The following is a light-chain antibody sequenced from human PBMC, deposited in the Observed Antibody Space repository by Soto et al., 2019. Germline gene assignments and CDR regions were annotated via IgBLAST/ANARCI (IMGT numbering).Light chain of an antibody. J-gene: IGKJ4*01. Sequence: EIVLTQSPATLSLSPGERATLSCRASQSVSSYLAWYQQKPGQAPRLLIYDASNRATGIPARFSGSGSGTDFTLTISSLEPEDFAVYYCQHFSSWPLTFGGGTRVEMK. CDR1: QSVSSY. V-gene: IGKV3-11*01. CDR3: QHFSSWPLT. CDR2: DAS.